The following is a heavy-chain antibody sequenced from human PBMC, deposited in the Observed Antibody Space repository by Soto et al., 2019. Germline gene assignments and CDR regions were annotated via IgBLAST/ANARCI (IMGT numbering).Heavy chain of an antibody. V-gene: IGHV6-1*01. D-gene: IGHD6-13*01. CDR3: AREYSSSCNYYYYYYGMDV. CDR2: TYYRSKWYN. J-gene: IGHJ6*02. CDR1: GDSVSSNSAA. Sequence: SQTLSLTCAISGDSVSSNSAAWNWIRQSPSRGLEWLGRTYYRSKWYNDYAVSVKSRITINPDTSKNQFSLQLNSVTPEDTAVYYCAREYSSSCNYYYYYYGMDVWGQGTTVTVSS.